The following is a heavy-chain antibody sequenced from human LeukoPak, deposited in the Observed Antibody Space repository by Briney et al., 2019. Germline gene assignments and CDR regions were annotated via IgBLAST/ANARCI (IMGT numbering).Heavy chain of an antibody. CDR1: GVSISSGGYS. CDR2: IYHSGST. D-gene: IGHD5-18*01. Sequence: PSETLSLTCAVSGVSISSGGYSWSWIRQPPGKGLEWIGYIYHSGSTYYNPSLKSRVTISVDRSKNQFSLKLSSVTAADTAVYYCARDRGYSYGYDRYFDYWGQGTLVTVSS. V-gene: IGHV4-30-2*01. J-gene: IGHJ4*02. CDR3: ARDRGYSYGYDRYFDY.